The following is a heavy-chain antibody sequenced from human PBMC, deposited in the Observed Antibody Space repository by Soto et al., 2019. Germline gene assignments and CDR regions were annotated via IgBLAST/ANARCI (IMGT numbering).Heavy chain of an antibody. CDR2: IIPIFGTA. CDR1: GGTFSSYA. V-gene: IGHV1-69*01. CDR3: ARVRSANRLKNYYDSSGYGSNYYYYGMDV. Sequence: QVQLVQSGAEVKKPGSSVKVSCKASGGTFSSYAISWVRQAPGQGLEWMGGIIPIFGTANYAQKFQGRVTITADESTSTAYMELSSLRSEDTAVYYCARVRSANRLKNYYDSSGYGSNYYYYGMDVWGQGTTVTVSS. D-gene: IGHD3-22*01. J-gene: IGHJ6*02.